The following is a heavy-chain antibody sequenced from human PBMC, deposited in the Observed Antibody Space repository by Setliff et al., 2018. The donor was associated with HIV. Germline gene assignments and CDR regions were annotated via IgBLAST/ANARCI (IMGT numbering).Heavy chain of an antibody. CDR3: ARDSRVVYFDS. D-gene: IGHD2-15*01. J-gene: IGHJ4*02. Sequence: GGSLRLSCAASGFIFSSYTMHWFRQAPGKGLEWISYISGNSGTIYYADSVKGRFTISRDNDKSAVSLQMNSLRAEDTAMYYCARDSRVVYFDSWGQGTLVTVSS. CDR2: ISGNSGTI. CDR1: GFIFSSYT. V-gene: IGHV3-48*01.